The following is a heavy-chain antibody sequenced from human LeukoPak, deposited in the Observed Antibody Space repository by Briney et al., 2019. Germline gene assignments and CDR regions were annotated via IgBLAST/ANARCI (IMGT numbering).Heavy chain of an antibody. J-gene: IGHJ3*02. CDR3: ARDGDTMVRGQGAFDI. CDR2: ISSSSTI. Sequence: PGGSLRLSCAASGFTFSSYAMSWVRQAPGKGLEWVSYISSSSTIYYADSVKGRFTISRDNAKNSLYLQMNSLRAEDTAVYYCARDGDTMVRGQGAFDIWGQGTMVTVSS. D-gene: IGHD3-10*01. CDR1: GFTFSSYA. V-gene: IGHV3-48*04.